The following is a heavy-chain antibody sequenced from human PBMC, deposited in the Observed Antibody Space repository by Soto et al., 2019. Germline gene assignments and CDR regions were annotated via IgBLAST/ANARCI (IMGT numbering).Heavy chain of an antibody. CDR1: GGSISSGGYY. CDR3: ARDESTTDAFEI. CDR2: IFYSGTT. V-gene: IGHV4-31*03. Sequence: NPSETLSLTCTVSGGSISSGGYYWSWIRQNPGKGLEWIGYIFYSGTTNYNPSLKSRLTISVDTSKNQFSLKLKSLTAADTAVYYCARDESTTDAFEIWGQGTVVTVSS. J-gene: IGHJ3*02. D-gene: IGHD4-17*01.